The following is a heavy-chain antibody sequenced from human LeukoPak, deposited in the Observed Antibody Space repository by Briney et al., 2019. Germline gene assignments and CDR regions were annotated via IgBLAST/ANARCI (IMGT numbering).Heavy chain of an antibody. CDR2: INHNGRT. D-gene: IGHD2-15*01. Sequence: PAETLSLTCAVSGGSFSGYYWTWIRQPPGKGREWIGEINHNGRTNYNPSLKSRVIMSVDTSKNQFSLKLSSVTAADTAVYYCARPLGYCSDSRCPQSWFDPWGQGTLVTVSS. J-gene: IGHJ5*02. CDR3: ARPLGYCSDSRCPQSWFDP. CDR1: GGSFSGYY. V-gene: IGHV4-34*01.